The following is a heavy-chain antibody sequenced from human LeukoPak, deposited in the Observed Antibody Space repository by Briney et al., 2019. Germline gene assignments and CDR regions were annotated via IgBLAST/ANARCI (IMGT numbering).Heavy chain of an antibody. D-gene: IGHD6-6*01. V-gene: IGHV3-7*01. CDR3: ARLGGRGYSSSSYFDY. CDR1: GFTFSTSW. CDR2: INPDGGEI. J-gene: IGHJ4*02. Sequence: GGSLRLSCAASGFTFSTSWMTWVRQAPGKGLEWVASINPDGGEIHYVDSVKGRFTISRDNAKNSLYLQMNSLRAEDTAVYYCARLGGRGYSSSSYFDYWGQGTLVTVSS.